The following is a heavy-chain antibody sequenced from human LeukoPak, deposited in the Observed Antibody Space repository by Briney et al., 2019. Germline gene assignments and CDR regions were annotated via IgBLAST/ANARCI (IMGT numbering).Heavy chain of an antibody. Sequence: GGSLRLSCEASGFSFNTYAMHWVRQAPGKGLEWVAFIRYDGRNQYTADSVKGRFTISRDNSKNTLYLQMNSLRAEDTAVYYCARDKRGYDILTGYYSLLLDYWGQGTLVTVSS. CDR1: GFSFNTYA. V-gene: IGHV3-30*02. CDR3: ARDKRGYDILTGYYSLLLDY. CDR2: IRYDGRNQ. J-gene: IGHJ4*02. D-gene: IGHD3-9*01.